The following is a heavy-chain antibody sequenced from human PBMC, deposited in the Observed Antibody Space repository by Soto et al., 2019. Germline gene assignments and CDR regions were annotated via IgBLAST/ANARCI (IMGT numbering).Heavy chain of an antibody. D-gene: IGHD2-15*01. J-gene: IGHJ5*02. V-gene: IGHV5-51*01. CDR2: IYPGDSDT. Sequence: GESLKISCKGSGYSFTSYWIGWVRQMPGKVLEWMGIIYPGDSDTRYSPSFQGQVTISADKSISTAYLQWSSLKASDTAMYYCARYCSGGSCYSQNWFDPWGQGXLVTVHS. CDR3: ARYCSGGSCYSQNWFDP. CDR1: GYSFTSYW.